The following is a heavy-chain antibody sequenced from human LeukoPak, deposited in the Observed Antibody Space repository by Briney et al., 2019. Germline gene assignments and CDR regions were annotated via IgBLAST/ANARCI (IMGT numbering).Heavy chain of an antibody. J-gene: IGHJ6*02. Sequence: SETLSLTCTVSGGSISSYYWSWIRQPPGKGLEWIGYIYYSGSTNYNPSLKGRVTISVDTSKNQFSLKLSSVTAADTAVYYCARSDSSGYYSISYGMDVWGQGTTVTVSS. CDR3: ARSDSSGYYSISYGMDV. D-gene: IGHD3-22*01. CDR2: IYYSGST. CDR1: GGSISSYY. V-gene: IGHV4-59*08.